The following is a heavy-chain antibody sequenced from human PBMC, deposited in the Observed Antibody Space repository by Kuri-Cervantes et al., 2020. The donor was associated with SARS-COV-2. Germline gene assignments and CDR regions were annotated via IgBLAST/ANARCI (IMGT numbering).Heavy chain of an antibody. CDR3: AREAVAGSNWFDP. Sequence: GGSLRLSCAASGFTFSSYDMHWVRQATGKGLEWASAIGTAGDTYYPGSVKGRFTISRENAKNSLYLRMNSLRAGDTAVYYCAREAVAGSNWFDPWGQGTLVTVSS. CDR1: GFTFSSYD. D-gene: IGHD6-19*01. V-gene: IGHV3-13*04. J-gene: IGHJ5*02. CDR2: IGTAGDT.